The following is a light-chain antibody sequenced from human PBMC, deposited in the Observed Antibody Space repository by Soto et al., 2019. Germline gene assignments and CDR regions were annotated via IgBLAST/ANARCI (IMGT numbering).Light chain of an antibody. Sequence: QSALTQPASVSGSPGQSITISCTGTSSDVGGYNYVSWYQQHPGKAPKLMIYDVSNRPSGVSNRFSGSKSVNTASLTISGLQAEDEADYYCSSYTSSSTQVFGTGTKLTVL. CDR3: SSYTSSSTQV. J-gene: IGLJ1*01. V-gene: IGLV2-14*01. CDR2: DVS. CDR1: SSDVGGYNY.